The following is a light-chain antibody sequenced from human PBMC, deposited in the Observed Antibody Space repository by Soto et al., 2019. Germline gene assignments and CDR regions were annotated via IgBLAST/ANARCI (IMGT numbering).Light chain of an antibody. CDR3: SSYTSSSTLVYV. V-gene: IGLV2-14*01. CDR1: RSDVGGYNY. Sequence: QSALPQPASVSGSPERSIPISCTGTRSDVGGYNYVSWYQQHPGKAPKLMIYDVSNRPSGVSNRFSGSKSGNTASLTISGLQAEDEADYYCSSYTSSSTLVYVFGTGT. CDR2: DVS. J-gene: IGLJ1*01.